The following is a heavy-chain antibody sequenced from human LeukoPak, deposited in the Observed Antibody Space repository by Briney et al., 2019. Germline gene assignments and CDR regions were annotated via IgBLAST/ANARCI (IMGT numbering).Heavy chain of an antibody. J-gene: IGHJ4*02. V-gene: IGHV1-2*02. CDR3: ARVDYDSSGYYHSYYFDY. CDR2: INPNSGGT. D-gene: IGHD3-22*01. CDR1: GYTFTGYY. Sequence: ASVKVSCKASGYTFTGYYMHWVRQAPGQGLEWMGWINPNSGGTNYAQKFQGRVTMTRDTSISTAYMELSRLRSDDTAVYYCARVDYDSSGYYHSYYFDYWGQGTLVTVSS.